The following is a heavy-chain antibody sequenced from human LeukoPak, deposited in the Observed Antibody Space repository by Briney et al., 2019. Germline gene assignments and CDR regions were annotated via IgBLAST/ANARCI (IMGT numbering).Heavy chain of an antibody. V-gene: IGHV3-43*02. Sequence: GGSLRLSCLASGLPIADFAMHWVRQAPGKGLEWVSLISGDGVSTFYADSVKGRFSISRDNSKNSLSLEMNSLRTEDTAMYYCARESGKFDYWGQGTLVAVSS. J-gene: IGHJ4*02. CDR3: ARESGKFDY. CDR2: ISGDGVST. CDR1: GLPIADFA.